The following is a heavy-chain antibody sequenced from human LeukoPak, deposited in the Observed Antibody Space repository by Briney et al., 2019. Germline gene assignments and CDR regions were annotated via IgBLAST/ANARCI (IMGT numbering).Heavy chain of an antibody. CDR3: AKDSNGDYAGAFDI. Sequence: PGGSLRLSCAASGFTFSSYGMHWVRQAPGKGLEWVAVISYDGSNKYYADSVKGRFTISRDNSKNTLYLQMNSLRAEDTAVYYCAKDSNGDYAGAFDIWGQGTMVTVSS. CDR2: ISYDGSNK. CDR1: GFTFSSYG. V-gene: IGHV3-30*18. J-gene: IGHJ3*02. D-gene: IGHD4-17*01.